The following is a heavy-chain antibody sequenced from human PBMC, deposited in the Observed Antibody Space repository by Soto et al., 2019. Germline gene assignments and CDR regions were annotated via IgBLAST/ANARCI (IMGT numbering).Heavy chain of an antibody. CDR1: GYIFVNYG. CDR3: VMVDNYVTPTPQDV. D-gene: IGHD3-16*01. Sequence: QVQLVQSGDEVKKPGASVKVSCKASGYIFVNYGIAWVPQAPGQGLEWRGWISPYTGNTHSATKIEGRLTMTTDTSTSTAYMYLVSLTADDTAVYYCVMVDNYVTPTPQDVWGQGTTVTVSS. CDR2: ISPYTGNT. V-gene: IGHV1-18*01. J-gene: IGHJ6*02.